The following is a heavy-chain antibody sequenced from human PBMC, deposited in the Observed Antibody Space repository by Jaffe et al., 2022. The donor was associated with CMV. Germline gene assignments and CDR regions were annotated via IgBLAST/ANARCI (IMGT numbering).Heavy chain of an antibody. V-gene: IGHV4-4*02. J-gene: IGHJ4*02. CDR3: ARADYGDYTYYFDH. CDR1: GVSISSNNW. CDR2: INHSGNI. Sequence: QVQLQQWGAGLLKPSETLSLTCDVSGVSISSNNWWSWVRQPPGKGLEWIGEINHSGNINYNPSLKSRLTISVDTSRSQFTLRLTSVTAADTAVYYCARADYGDYTYYFDHWGRGTLVTVSS. D-gene: IGHD4-17*01.